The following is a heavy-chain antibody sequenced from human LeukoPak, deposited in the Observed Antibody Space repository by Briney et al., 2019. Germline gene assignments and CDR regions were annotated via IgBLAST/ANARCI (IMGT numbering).Heavy chain of an antibody. J-gene: IGHJ3*02. CDR3: AYSSGPLDAFDI. D-gene: IGHD3-22*01. CDR2: IIPILGIA. V-gene: IGHV1-69*04. Sequence: SVKVSCKASGYTFTSHGISWVRQAPGQGLEWMGRIIPILGIANYAQKFQGRVTITADKSTSTAYMELSSLRSEDTAVYYCAYSSGPLDAFDIWGQGTMVTVSS. CDR1: GYTFTSHG.